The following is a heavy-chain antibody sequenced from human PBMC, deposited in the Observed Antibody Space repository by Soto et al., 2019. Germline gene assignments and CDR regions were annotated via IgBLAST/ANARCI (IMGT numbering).Heavy chain of an antibody. J-gene: IGHJ4*02. V-gene: IGHV4-30-4*01. CDR3: ARIYWLRDSSGYHHPFDY. Sequence: KPSETLSLTCTVSNGSMDIRDHYWRCIRQSPERGLEWIGHFYHSGSTYYNPSLRSRASISNDFSKNQFFLELSSVTGADTAVYFCARIYWLRDSSGYHHPFDYWGLGTLVTVS. CDR1: NGSMDIRDHY. D-gene: IGHD3-22*01. CDR2: FYHSGST.